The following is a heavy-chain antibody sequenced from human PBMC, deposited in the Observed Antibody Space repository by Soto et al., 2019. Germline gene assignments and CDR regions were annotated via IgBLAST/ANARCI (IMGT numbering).Heavy chain of an antibody. V-gene: IGHV3-9*01. J-gene: IGHJ4*02. Sequence: GGSLRLSCVGTGLNFDDFAMHWVRQAPGKGLEWVSGITWNSRVLAYADSVKGRFTISRDNARNSLYLQMDSLRDEDTALYYCAKGRYDFWSPYYLDSWGQGTLVTVSS. D-gene: IGHD3-3*01. CDR2: ITWNSRVL. CDR3: AKGRYDFWSPYYLDS. CDR1: GLNFDDFA.